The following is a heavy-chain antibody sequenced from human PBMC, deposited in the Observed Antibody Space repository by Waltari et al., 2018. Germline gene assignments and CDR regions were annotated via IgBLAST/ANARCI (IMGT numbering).Heavy chain of an antibody. J-gene: IGHJ5*02. CDR1: GASIISSTYY. V-gene: IGHV4-39*01. Sequence: QLQLQESGPGLVKPSETLALTVSVPGASIISSTYYWGWIRQPPGKGLEWIGSMFNGGSTYYNPSLKSRVTISVDTSKNQFSLRLNSVTAADTAIYYCARHGYSGGWFDPWGQGTLVTVSS. CDR3: ARHGYSGGWFDP. CDR2: MFNGGST. D-gene: IGHD4-17*01.